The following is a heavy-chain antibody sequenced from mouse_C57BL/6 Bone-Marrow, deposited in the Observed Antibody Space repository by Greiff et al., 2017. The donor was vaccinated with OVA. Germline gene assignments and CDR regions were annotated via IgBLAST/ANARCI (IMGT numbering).Heavy chain of an antibody. CDR1: GYAFSSSW. V-gene: IGHV1-82*01. J-gene: IGHJ2*01. D-gene: IGHD1-1*01. CDR3: ARYSSSFDY. CDR2: IYPGDGAT. Sequence: QVQLQQSGPELVKPGASVQLSCKASGYAFSSSWMNWVKQRPGKGLEWIGRIYPGDGATNYNGKFKSKATLTADKSTSTAYMQLSSLTSEDSAVYFCARYSSSFDYWGQGTTLTVSS.